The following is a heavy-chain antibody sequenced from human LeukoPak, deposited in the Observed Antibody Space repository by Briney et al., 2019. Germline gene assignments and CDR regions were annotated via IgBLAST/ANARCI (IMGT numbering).Heavy chain of an antibody. D-gene: IGHD6-19*01. CDR2: IIPIFGTA. V-gene: IGHV1-69*13. J-gene: IGHJ5*02. CDR3: AGDRSSGFNWFDP. Sequence: SVKVSCKASGGTFSSYAISWVRQAPGQGLEWMGGIIPIFGTANYAQKFQGRVTITADESTSTAYMELSSLRSEDTAVYYCAGDRSSGFNWFDPWGQGTLVTVSS. CDR1: GGTFSSYA.